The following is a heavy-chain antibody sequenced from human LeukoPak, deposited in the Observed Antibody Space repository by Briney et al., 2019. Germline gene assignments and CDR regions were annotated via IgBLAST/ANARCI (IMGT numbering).Heavy chain of an antibody. D-gene: IGHD3-3*01. CDR3: ATTTDFWSGYFDY. J-gene: IGHJ4*02. V-gene: IGHV3-23*01. Sequence: GGSLRLSCAASGFTFSSYAMSWVRQAPGKGPEWVSVISGSGGSTYYADSVKGRFTISRDSSKNTLYLQMNSLRAEDTAVYYCATTTDFWSGYFDYWGQGTLVTVSS. CDR1: GFTFSSYA. CDR2: ISGSGGST.